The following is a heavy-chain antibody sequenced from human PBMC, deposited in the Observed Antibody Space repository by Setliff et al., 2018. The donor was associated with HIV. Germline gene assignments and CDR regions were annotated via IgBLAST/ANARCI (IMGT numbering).Heavy chain of an antibody. CDR1: GFTFGDHP. D-gene: IGHD3-3*01. Sequence: GGSLRLSCATSGFTFGDHPMSWFRKAPGKGLEWVSFIRTKAYGGTTEYAASVEGRFTISRDDSKAIAYLQMNSLKPEDTAVYSCTRDRRGSNSWSGNNGGFDYWGQGTLVTVSS. J-gene: IGHJ4*02. CDR2: IRTKAYGGTT. V-gene: IGHV3-49*03. CDR3: TRDRRGSNSWSGNNGGFDY.